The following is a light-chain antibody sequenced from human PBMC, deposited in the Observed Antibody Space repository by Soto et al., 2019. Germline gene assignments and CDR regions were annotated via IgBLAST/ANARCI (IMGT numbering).Light chain of an antibody. CDR3: CSYAKGSASYV. Sequence: QSALSQPASLSGSPGQSVTISCTGSSSDVGKSNLVSWYQRHPGKAPKLIIYEVRKRPSGISDRFSGSESGATASLTISGLQAEDEADYYCCSYAKGSASYVFGRGTKLTVL. CDR2: EVR. CDR1: SSDVGKSNL. V-gene: IGLV2-23*02. J-gene: IGLJ1*01.